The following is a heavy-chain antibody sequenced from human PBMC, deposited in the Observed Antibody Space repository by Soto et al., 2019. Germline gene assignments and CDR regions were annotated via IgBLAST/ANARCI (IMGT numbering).Heavy chain of an antibody. V-gene: IGHV3-23*01. Sequence: EVRLLESGGGLVQPGGSLRLSCAASGFTFSSNAMSWVRQAPGKGLEWVASVSGDGYDSDYADSVKGRFTVSRHNSKNTPYMQMNILRAEDTAVDDSATRHYSGSGGFALSTWGQGPLVHVSS. CDR3: ATRHYSGSGGFALST. J-gene: IGHJ4*03. CDR1: GFTFSSNA. D-gene: IGHD3-10*01. CDR2: VSGDGYDS.